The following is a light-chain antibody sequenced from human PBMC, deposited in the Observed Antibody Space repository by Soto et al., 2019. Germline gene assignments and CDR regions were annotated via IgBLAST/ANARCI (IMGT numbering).Light chain of an antibody. CDR1: QSIRSF. J-gene: IGKJ1*01. CDR2: GAS. CDR3: QQRSNWPPWT. Sequence: DIVLTQSPATLSLSPGERATLTCRASQSIRSFLAWYQQKPGQAPRLLIYGASIRATGIPARFSGSGSGTDFTLTISSLEPEDFAVYYCQQRSNWPPWTFGQGTKVDIK. V-gene: IGKV3-11*01.